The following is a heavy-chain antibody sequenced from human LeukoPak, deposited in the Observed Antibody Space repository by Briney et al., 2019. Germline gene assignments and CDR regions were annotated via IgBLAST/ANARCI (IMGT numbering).Heavy chain of an antibody. CDR2: IWYDGSKK. Sequence: PGGSLGLSCAASGFSISSYGMHWVRQSPGKGLEWVAVIWYDGSKKYHADSVKGRFTISRDISKSTLYLEMSSLRAEDTAVYYCARDDCSTTYCYGYWGQGTLVTVSS. J-gene: IGHJ4*02. CDR1: GFSISSYG. D-gene: IGHD2-2*01. V-gene: IGHV3-33*01. CDR3: ARDDCSTTYCYGY.